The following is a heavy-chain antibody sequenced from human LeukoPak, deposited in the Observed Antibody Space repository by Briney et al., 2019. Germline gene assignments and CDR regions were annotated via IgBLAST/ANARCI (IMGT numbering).Heavy chain of an antibody. V-gene: IGHV3-23*01. CDR3: AKGSGSGWYRWFDP. CDR1: RFTFSGYA. CDR2: IDAGGVNT. J-gene: IGHJ5*02. Sequence: GGSLRLSCAASRFTFSGYAMYWVRQAPGKGLEWVSCIDAGGVNTYYADSVTGRFTISRDNSKNTLYLQMNSLRAEDTAVYYCAKGSGSGWYRWFDPWGQGTLVTVSS. D-gene: IGHD6-19*01.